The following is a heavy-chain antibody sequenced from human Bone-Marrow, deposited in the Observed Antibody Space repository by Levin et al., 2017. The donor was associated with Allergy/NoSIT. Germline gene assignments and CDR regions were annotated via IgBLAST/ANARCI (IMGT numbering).Heavy chain of an antibody. D-gene: IGHD3-3*01. CDR2: IKTKTDGGTT. V-gene: IGHV3-15*01. J-gene: IGHJ4*02. CDR3: TSDRGYDFWSGYSHHYYFDY. Sequence: GESLKISCAASGFTFSNAWMSWVRQAPGKGLEWVGRIKTKTDGGTTDYAAPVKGRFTISRDDSENTLYLQMKSLKIEDTAVYYCTSDRGYDFWSGYSHHYYFDYWGQGTLVTVSS. CDR1: GFTFSNAW.